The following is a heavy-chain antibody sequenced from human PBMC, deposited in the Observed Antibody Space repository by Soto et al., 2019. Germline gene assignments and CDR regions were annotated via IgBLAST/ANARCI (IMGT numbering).Heavy chain of an antibody. J-gene: IGHJ4*02. V-gene: IGHV1-18*01. CDR3: ARGGGLEYCGGDCYSDY. D-gene: IGHD2-21*02. CDR2: SSAYNGNT. Sequence: ASVNVSCKASGYTFTSHGISWVRQAPGQGLEWMGWSSAYNGNTNYEQKLQGRVTMTTDTSTSTAYMELRSLRSDDTAVYYCARGGGLEYCGGDCYSDYWGQRTLVTVSS. CDR1: GYTFTSHG.